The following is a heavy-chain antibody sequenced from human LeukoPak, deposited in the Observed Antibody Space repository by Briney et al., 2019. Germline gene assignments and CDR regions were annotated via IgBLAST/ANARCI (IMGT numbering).Heavy chain of an antibody. CDR3: ARVFTRIGDDTFDI. CDR1: GYTFTGYY. D-gene: IGHD3-22*01. CDR2: ISPISGVP. V-gene: IGHV1-2*02. Sequence: ASVKVSCKASGYTFTGYYIHWVRQAPGQGLEWMGWISPISGVPKIAQNFQGRVTMTRDSSVSTAYMDLSRLTSDDTAVYYCARVFTRIGDDTFDIWGQGTMVTVSS. J-gene: IGHJ3*02.